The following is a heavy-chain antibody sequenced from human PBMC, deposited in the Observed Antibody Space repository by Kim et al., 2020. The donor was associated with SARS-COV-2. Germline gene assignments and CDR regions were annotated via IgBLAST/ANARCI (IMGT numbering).Heavy chain of an antibody. Sequence: SETLSLTCTVSGYSISSGYFWGWIRQSPGKGLEWIWSIYHTGSTYYNPSLRSRFTISTDTSKNQFSLRLNSVTAADTAVYYCTSKYYYDSSGYYYAEWWGQGNLVTVSS. CDR3: TSKYYYDSSGYYYAEW. D-gene: IGHD3-22*01. V-gene: IGHV4-38-2*02. CDR2: IYHTGST. J-gene: IGHJ4*02. CDR1: GYSISSGYF.